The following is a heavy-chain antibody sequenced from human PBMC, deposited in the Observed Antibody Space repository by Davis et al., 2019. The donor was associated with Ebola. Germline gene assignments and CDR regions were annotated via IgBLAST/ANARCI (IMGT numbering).Heavy chain of an antibody. CDR2: IYYSGST. V-gene: IGHV4-59*01. CDR3: ARDRYPQVEMGAVDY. D-gene: IGHD5-24*01. CDR1: GGSISSYY. J-gene: IGHJ4*02. Sequence: MPSETLSLTCTVSGGSISSYYWSWIRQPPGKGLEWIGYIYYSGSTNYNPSLKSRVTISVDTSKNQFSLKLSSVTAADTAVYYCARDRYPQVEMGAVDYWGQGTLVTVSS.